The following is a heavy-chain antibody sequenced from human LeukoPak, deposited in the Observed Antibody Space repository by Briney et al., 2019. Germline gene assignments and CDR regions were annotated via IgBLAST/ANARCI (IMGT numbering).Heavy chain of an antibody. J-gene: IGHJ6*02. CDR1: GFTFSTYA. CDR3: VKYTIYYFGMDV. CDR2: IIDSGGTT. V-gene: IGHV3-23*01. Sequence: GGSLRLSCAASGFTFSTYAMSWVRQAPGKGLEWVSTIIDSGGTTYYAESVEGRFTISRDNSKNTMYLHMNSLRAEDTALYYCVKYTIYYFGMDVWGQGTAVTLSS. D-gene: IGHD3-10*01.